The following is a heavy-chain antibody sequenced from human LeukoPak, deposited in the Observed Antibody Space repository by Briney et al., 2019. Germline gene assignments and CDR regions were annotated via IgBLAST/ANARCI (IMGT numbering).Heavy chain of an antibody. CDR3: ARGPTRAIGFDI. Sequence: SQTLSLTCSVSGDSISSGTYYWSWVRQPAGKGLEWIGPIYSSGSTNYNPSLKSRVALSVDTSKNQFSLKLSSVTAADTAVYYCARGPTRAIGFDIWGQGTMVTVSS. V-gene: IGHV4-61*02. CDR2: IYSSGST. J-gene: IGHJ3*02. CDR1: GDSISSGTYY.